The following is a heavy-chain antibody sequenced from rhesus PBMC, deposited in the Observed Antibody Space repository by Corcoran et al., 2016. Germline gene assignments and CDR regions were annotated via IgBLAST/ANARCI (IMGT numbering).Heavy chain of an antibody. CDR1: GYSFTSYW. V-gene: IGHV5-2*01. CDR2: IGPMDSDT. J-gene: IGHJ5-1*01. CDR3: AKDRVGRFDV. Sequence: EVQLVQSGAEVKRPGESLKISCKTSGYSFTSYWISWVRQMPGKGLEWRGAIGPMDSDTRYSPSFQGQVTISADRSSSTAYLQWSSLKASDSATYYCAKDRVGRFDVWGPGVLVTVSS. D-gene: IGHD2-21*01.